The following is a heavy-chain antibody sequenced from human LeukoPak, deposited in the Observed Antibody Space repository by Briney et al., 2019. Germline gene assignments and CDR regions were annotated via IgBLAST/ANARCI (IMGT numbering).Heavy chain of an antibody. J-gene: IGHJ5*02. V-gene: IGHV1-2*02. D-gene: IGHD2-2*01. Sequence: ASVKVSCKASGYTFTGYYMHWVRQAPGQGLEWMGWINPNSGGTNYAQKFQGRVTMTRDTSISTAYMELSRLRSDDTAVYYCARDIVVVPTNWFDPWGQRTLVTVSS. CDR2: INPNSGGT. CDR3: ARDIVVVPTNWFDP. CDR1: GYTFTGYY.